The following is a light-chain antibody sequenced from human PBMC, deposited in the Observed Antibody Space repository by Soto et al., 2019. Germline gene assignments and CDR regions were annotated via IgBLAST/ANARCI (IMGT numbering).Light chain of an antibody. Sequence: QSVLTQPASVSGSPGQLITISCTGTSSDVGSYNLVSWYQQHPGKAPKLMIYEVSKRPSGVFNRFSGSKSGNTASLTISGLQAEDEADYYCCSYAGSSTLVFGGGTKVTVL. CDR3: CSYAGSSTLV. V-gene: IGLV2-23*02. CDR1: SSDVGSYNL. CDR2: EVS. J-gene: IGLJ2*01.